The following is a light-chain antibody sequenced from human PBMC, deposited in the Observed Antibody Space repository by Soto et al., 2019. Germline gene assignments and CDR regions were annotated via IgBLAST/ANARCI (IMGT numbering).Light chain of an antibody. V-gene: IGKV1-5*03. J-gene: IGKJ1*01. CDR3: QQYNSFPT. CDR2: KAS. Sequence: DIQMTQSPSTLSASVGDRVTITCRASQSISSWLAWYQQKPGKAPKLLIYKASSLESGVPSRFSGSGSGKDFTLTISSLQPDDFATYYCQQYNSFPTFGQGTKVEIK. CDR1: QSISSW.